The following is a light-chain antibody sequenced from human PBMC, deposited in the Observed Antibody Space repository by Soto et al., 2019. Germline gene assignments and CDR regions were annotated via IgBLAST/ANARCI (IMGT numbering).Light chain of an antibody. CDR2: EVS. V-gene: IGLV2-8*01. CDR3: SSYAGNYVI. J-gene: IGLJ2*01. Sequence: QSALTQPPSASGSPGQSVTISCTGTVGGYNYVSWYQQHPGKAPKLIIYEVSQRPSGVPDRFSGSKSGNTAYLTVSGLQADDESYFYCSSYAGNYVIFGGGTQLTVL. CDR1: VGGYNY.